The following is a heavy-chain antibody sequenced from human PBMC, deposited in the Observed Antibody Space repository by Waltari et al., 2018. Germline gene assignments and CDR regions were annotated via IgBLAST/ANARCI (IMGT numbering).Heavy chain of an antibody. CDR2: INSDGSST. Sequence: EVQLVESGGGLVQPGGPLRLSCAASGFTFSFFWLDLVRRVPGQGLVWVARINSDGSSTSYADSVKGRFTISRDNAKDTLSLQMNSLRAEDTAVYYCASMGKNYYDSSGHLRGYWGQGTLVTVSS. J-gene: IGHJ4*02. CDR1: GFTFSFFW. D-gene: IGHD3-22*01. CDR3: ASMGKNYYDSSGHLRGY. V-gene: IGHV3-74*01.